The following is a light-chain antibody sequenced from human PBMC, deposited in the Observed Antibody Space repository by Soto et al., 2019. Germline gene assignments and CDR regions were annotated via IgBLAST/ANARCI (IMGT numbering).Light chain of an antibody. CDR2: DAS. J-gene: IGKJ4*01. Sequence: DIQMTQSPSALSASVGDRVMITCRASQYISKWVAWYQQKPGKAPRLLIYDASTLESGVPSRFTGSSSGTEFTLTISSLQPDDFATYYCQQYNSFSGTFGGGTKVEIK. CDR3: QQYNSFSGT. V-gene: IGKV1-5*01. CDR1: QYISKW.